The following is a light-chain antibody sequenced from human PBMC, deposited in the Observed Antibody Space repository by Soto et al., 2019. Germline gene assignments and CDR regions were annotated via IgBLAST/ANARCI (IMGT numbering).Light chain of an antibody. V-gene: IGKV3D-15*01. CDR2: DAS. CDR3: QQYNNWPIT. Sequence: EIVLTQSPSTRSVSPGERATLSCRASQSVSSNLAWYQQKPGQAPRLLIYDASTRATGTPARFSGSGSGTKFTLSISSLQSEDFAVYYCQQYNNWPITFGQGTRLEIK. J-gene: IGKJ5*01. CDR1: QSVSSN.